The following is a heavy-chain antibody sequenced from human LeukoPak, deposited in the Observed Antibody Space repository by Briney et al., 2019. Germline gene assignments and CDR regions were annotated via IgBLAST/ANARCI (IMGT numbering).Heavy chain of an antibody. CDR2: IYYSGST. D-gene: IGHD4-17*01. Sequence: SETLSLTCTVSGGSMSSSSYYWGWIRQPPGKGLEWIGSIYYSGSTYYNPSLKSRVTISVDTSKNQFSLKLSSVTAADTAVYYCASRLRFSAFDIWGQGTMVTVSS. CDR1: GGSMSSSSYY. J-gene: IGHJ3*02. V-gene: IGHV4-39*01. CDR3: ASRLRFSAFDI.